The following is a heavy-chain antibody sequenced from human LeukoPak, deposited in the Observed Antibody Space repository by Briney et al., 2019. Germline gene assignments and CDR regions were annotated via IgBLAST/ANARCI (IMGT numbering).Heavy chain of an antibody. V-gene: IGHV3-74*03. Sequence: GGSLRLSCADSGFTFSSYWMHWVRQAPGKGLVWVSHITTDGSSTTYADSVKGRFTISRDNSKNTLYLQMNSLRAEDTAVYYCARDRKLLYYYDSSGYGYFQHWGQGTLVTVSS. J-gene: IGHJ1*01. CDR1: GFTFSSYW. CDR3: ARDRKLLYYYDSSGYGYFQH. CDR2: ITTDGSST. D-gene: IGHD3-22*01.